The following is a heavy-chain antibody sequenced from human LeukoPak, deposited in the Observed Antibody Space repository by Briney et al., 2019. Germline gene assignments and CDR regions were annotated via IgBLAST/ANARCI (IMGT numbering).Heavy chain of an antibody. CDR2: ISSSSSYI. D-gene: IGHD6-19*01. Sequence: GGSLRLSCAASGFTFSSYSMNWVRQAPGQGLEWVSSISSSSSYIYYADSVKGRFTISRDNAKNSLYLQMNSLRAEDTAVYYCARDMGGSGLQNSRDYWGQGTLVTVSS. CDR3: ARDMGGSGLQNSRDY. J-gene: IGHJ4*02. V-gene: IGHV3-21*01. CDR1: GFTFSSYS.